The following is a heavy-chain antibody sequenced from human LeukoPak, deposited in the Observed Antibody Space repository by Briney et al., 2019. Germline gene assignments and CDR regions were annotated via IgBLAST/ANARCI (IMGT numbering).Heavy chain of an antibody. CDR3: ASVRDGYNYYY. V-gene: IGHV4-34*01. D-gene: IGHD5-24*01. CDR1: GGSFSGYY. Sequence: SETLSLTCAVYGGSFSGYYWSWIRQPPGKGLEWIGEINHGGSTNYNPSLKSRVTISVDTSKNQFSLKLSSVTAADTAVYYCASVRDGYNYYYWGQGTLVTVSS. CDR2: INHGGST. J-gene: IGHJ4*02.